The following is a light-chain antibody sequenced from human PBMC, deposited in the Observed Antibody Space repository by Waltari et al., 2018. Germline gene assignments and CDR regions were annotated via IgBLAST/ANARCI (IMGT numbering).Light chain of an antibody. J-gene: IGLJ2*01. Sequence: QSVLTQPPSASGPPGQRVTISCSGSSSNIGSNYVYWYQQLPGTAPKLLIYTNSERHSGVPDRFSGSKSGTSASLAISGLRSEDEGDYFCAAWDDRLTVVVFGGGTKLTVL. CDR3: AAWDDRLTVVV. CDR2: TNS. V-gene: IGLV1-47*01. CDR1: SSNIGSNY.